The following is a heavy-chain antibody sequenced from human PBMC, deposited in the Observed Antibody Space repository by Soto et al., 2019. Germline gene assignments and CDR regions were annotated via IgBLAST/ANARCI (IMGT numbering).Heavy chain of an antibody. D-gene: IGHD6-19*01. CDR1: EFAFISGS. J-gene: IGHJ3*02. V-gene: IGHV3-21*01. CDR2: ISSSSSYI. Sequence: GGSDRHCVAEGEFAFISGSMIWISQAPGKGLEWVSSISSSSSYIYYADSVKGRFTISRDNAKNSLYLQMNSLRAEDTAVYYCARDVSSGWANDAFDIWGQGTMVTVSS. CDR3: ARDVSSGWANDAFDI.